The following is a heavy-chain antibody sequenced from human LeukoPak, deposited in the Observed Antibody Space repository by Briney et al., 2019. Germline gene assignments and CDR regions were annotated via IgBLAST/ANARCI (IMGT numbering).Heavy chain of an antibody. D-gene: IGHD3-22*01. CDR3: ARDRGSEYYDSSGYYLIPDY. Sequence: GGSLRLSCAASGFTFSSYWMNWVRQAPGKGLEGVANIKQDGSEKYYVDSVKGRFTISRDNAKNSLYLQMNSLRAEDTAVYYCARDRGSEYYDSSGYYLIPDYWGQGTLVTVSS. J-gene: IGHJ4*02. CDR2: IKQDGSEK. V-gene: IGHV3-7*01. CDR1: GFTFSSYW.